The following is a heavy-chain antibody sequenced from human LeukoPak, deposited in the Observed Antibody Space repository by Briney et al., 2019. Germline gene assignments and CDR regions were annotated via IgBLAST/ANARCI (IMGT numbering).Heavy chain of an antibody. D-gene: IGHD3-16*02. Sequence: PGGSLRLSCVASGFTFSSHGMHWVSQPPAKALEWGAFIRYDGSNKYYPDSVKGRFTISRDNSKNTLYLHMNSLRTEDTGVYYCAKDRGGLIAIHIFDYWGQGTLITVSS. V-gene: IGHV3-30*02. CDR3: AKDRGGLIAIHIFDY. CDR1: GFTFSSHG. CDR2: IRYDGSNK. J-gene: IGHJ4*02.